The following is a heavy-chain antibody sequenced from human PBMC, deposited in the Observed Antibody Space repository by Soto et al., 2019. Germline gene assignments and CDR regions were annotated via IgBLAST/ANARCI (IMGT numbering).Heavy chain of an antibody. Sequence: PGESLKISCQGSGYRFSSYWIAWVRQMPGKGLEWMGIIYPGDSDTIYSPSFQGQVTFSVDKSTSTAYLQWSSLKASDTAMYYCARQGSNGAYYYYGTDVWGQGTTVTVSS. CDR2: IYPGDSDT. J-gene: IGHJ6*02. V-gene: IGHV5-51*01. CDR1: GYRFSSYW. D-gene: IGHD2-8*01. CDR3: ARQGSNGAYYYYGTDV.